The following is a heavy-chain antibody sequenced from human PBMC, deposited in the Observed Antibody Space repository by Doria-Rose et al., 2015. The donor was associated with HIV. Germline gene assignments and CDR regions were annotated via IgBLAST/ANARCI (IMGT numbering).Heavy chain of an antibody. V-gene: IGHV2-26*01. CDR3: ARIKSSRWYHKYYFDF. J-gene: IGHJ4*02. Sequence: SGPVLVKPTETLTLTCTVSGVSLSSPGMGVSWIRQPPGKALEWLANIVSDDERSYKTSLKSRLTISSGTSKRQVVLTMTDMDPVDTATYYCARIKSSRWYHKYYFDFWGQRTLVIVSA. CDR2: IVSDDER. D-gene: IGHD6-13*01. CDR1: GVSLSSPGMG.